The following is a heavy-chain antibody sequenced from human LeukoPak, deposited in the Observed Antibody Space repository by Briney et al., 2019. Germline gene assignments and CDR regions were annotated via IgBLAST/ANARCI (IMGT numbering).Heavy chain of an antibody. J-gene: IGHJ4*02. Sequence: PGGSLRLSRAASGFTFNSYVMHWIRQAPGKGLEWVAVISSDETNKYYADSVKGRFTISRDNSKNTLYLQMNSLRAEDTAVFYCARTQSYFDSFGYYHFDQWGQGTLVTVSS. CDR1: GFTFNSYV. CDR3: ARTQSYFDSFGYYHFDQ. V-gene: IGHV3-30*01. CDR2: ISSDETNK. D-gene: IGHD3-22*01.